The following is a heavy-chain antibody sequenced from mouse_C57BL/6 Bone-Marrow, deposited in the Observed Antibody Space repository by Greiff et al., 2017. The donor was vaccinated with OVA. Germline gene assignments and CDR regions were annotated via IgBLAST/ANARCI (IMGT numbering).Heavy chain of an antibody. J-gene: IGHJ1*03. CDR3: ARSWGTTVVDWYFDV. V-gene: IGHV1-52*01. CDR2: IDPSDSET. Sequence: QVQLQQPGAELVRPGSSVKLSCKASGYTFTSYWMPWVKQRPIQGLEWIGNIDPSDSETHYNQKFKDKATLTVDKSSSTAYMQLSSLTSEDSAVYYCARSWGTTVVDWYFDVWGTGTTVTVSS. D-gene: IGHD1-1*01. CDR1: GYTFTSYW.